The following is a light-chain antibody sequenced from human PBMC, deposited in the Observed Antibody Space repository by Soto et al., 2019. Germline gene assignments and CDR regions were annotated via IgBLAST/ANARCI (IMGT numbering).Light chain of an antibody. CDR3: QQYTTLVT. Sequence: DIQMTQSPSTLSASVGDRVTITCRASQSVDRWLAWYQQRPGKAPKALIYKASNLESGVPSRFSGSGSGTEFTLTITSLQPGDIATDYCQQYTTLVTFGQGTMVEMK. J-gene: IGKJ1*01. CDR2: KAS. V-gene: IGKV1-5*03. CDR1: QSVDRW.